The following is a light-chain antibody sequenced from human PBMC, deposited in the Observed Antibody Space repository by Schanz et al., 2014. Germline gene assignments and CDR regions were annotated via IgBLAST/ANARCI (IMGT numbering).Light chain of an antibody. V-gene: IGLV1-51*01. CDR3: GTWDSSLSAV. Sequence: QSVLTQPPSVSAAPGQKVTISCSGSSSNIGNNYVSWYQQLPGTAPKLLIYDNNKRPSGIPDRFSGSKSGTSATLGITGPXXGDEDDYYCGTWDSSLSAVFGGGTKLTVL. CDR2: DNN. J-gene: IGLJ3*02. CDR1: SSNIGNNY.